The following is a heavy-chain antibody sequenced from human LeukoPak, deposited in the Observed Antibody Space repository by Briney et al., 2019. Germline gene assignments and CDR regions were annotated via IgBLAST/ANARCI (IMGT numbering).Heavy chain of an antibody. J-gene: IGHJ3*02. V-gene: IGHV5-51*01. CDR1: GYSFTSYW. D-gene: IGHD2-15*01. Sequence: GESLKISCKGSGYSFTSYWISWVRQMPGKGLEWMGIIYPGDSDTRYSPSFQGQVTISADKSISTAYLQWSSLKASDTAMYYCARMVASLGGAFDIWGQGTMVTVSS. CDR3: ARMVASLGGAFDI. CDR2: IYPGDSDT.